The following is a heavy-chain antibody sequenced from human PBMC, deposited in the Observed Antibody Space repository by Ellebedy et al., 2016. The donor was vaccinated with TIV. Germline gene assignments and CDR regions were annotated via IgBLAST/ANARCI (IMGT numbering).Heavy chain of an antibody. CDR2: INAADGYA. CDR3: ARDLLGDAYNTLDS. D-gene: IGHD5-24*01. CDR1: GYTFTSYA. Sequence: AASVKVSCKASGYTFTSYAIHWVRQAPGQRLEWMGWINAADGYAKYSQKFQGRVTITRDTSATTAYMELSSLRSEDTAVFYCARDLLGDAYNTLDSWGQGTLVTVSS. J-gene: IGHJ4*02. V-gene: IGHV1-3*01.